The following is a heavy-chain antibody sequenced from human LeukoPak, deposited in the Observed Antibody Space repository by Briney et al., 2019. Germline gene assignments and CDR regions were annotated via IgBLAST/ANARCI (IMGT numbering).Heavy chain of an antibody. Sequence: GGSLRLSCAASGFTFSSYAMSWVRQAPGKGLEWVSNIYGSGGTTYYADSVKGRVTISRDNSKNTLYLQMNTLRAEDTAVYYCAKGIEYSSASPFDYWGQGTLVTVSS. CDR3: AKGIEYSSASPFDY. CDR1: GFTFSSYA. V-gene: IGHV3-23*01. J-gene: IGHJ4*02. D-gene: IGHD6-6*01. CDR2: IYGSGGTT.